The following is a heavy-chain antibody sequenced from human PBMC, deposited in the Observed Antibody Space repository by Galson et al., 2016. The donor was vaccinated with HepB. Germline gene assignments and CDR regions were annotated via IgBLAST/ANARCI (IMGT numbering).Heavy chain of an antibody. J-gene: IGHJ4*02. D-gene: IGHD3-16*01. CDR3: ARGSAFGGVDN. CDR1: GGSIRSGDYY. CDR2: IYYSGST. Sequence: TLSLTCTVSGGSIRSGDYYWSWIRQPPGRGLEWIGYIYYSGSTYHSPSLKSRVTISVDTSKNQFSLKLNSVTARDTAVYYCARGSAFGGVDNWGQGTLVSVSS. V-gene: IGHV4-30-4*01.